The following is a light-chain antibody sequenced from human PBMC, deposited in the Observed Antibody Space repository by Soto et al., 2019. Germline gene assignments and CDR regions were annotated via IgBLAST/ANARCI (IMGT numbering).Light chain of an antibody. CDR3: QQSYRTPHT. Sequence: DIQMTQSPSSLSASVGDRVTITCRASQGVSVYLLWYQQTQGRAPKLLIYSASKLVSGVPSRFSGSGSGTSFTLTISSLQPEDFATYYCQQSYRTPHTFGQGTKLETK. CDR1: QGVSVY. J-gene: IGKJ2*01. CDR2: SAS. V-gene: IGKV1-39*01.